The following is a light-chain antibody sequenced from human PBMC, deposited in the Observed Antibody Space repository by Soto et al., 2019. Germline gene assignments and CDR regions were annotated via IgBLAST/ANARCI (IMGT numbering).Light chain of an antibody. J-gene: IGLJ1*01. V-gene: IGLV2-11*01. CDR1: SSDVGVYNY. Sequence: QSVLTQPRSVSGSPGQSVTISCTGTSSDVGVYNYVSWYQQYPGKAPKIMIYDVSKRPSEVPDRFSGSKSDNAASLTISGLQAADEADYYCCSYAGSYTVVFGIGTKVTVL. CDR2: DVS. CDR3: CSYAGSYTVV.